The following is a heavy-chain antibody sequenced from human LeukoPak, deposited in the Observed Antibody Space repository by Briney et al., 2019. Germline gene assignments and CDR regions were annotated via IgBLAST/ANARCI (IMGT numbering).Heavy chain of an antibody. J-gene: IGHJ6*02. CDR1: GGSISSGGYY. CDR3: ARDRSYGDYYYYYGMDV. V-gene: IGHV4-31*03. CDR2: IYYSGST. Sequence: SQTPSLTCTVSGGSISSGGYYWSWIRQHPGKGLEWIGYIYYSGSTYYNPSLKSRVTISVDTSKNQFSLKLSSVTAADTAVYYCARDRSYGDYYYYYGMDVWGQGTTVTVSS. D-gene: IGHD4-17*01.